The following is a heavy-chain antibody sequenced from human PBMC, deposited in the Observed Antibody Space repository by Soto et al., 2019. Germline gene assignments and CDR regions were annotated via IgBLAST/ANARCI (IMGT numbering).Heavy chain of an antibody. CDR3: ARKIQNYDSSGPYFDY. J-gene: IGHJ4*02. CDR2: INHSGST. CDR1: GGSFSGYY. V-gene: IGHV4-34*01. D-gene: IGHD3-22*01. Sequence: QVQLQQWGAGLLKPSETLSLTCAVYGGSFSGYYWSWIRQPPGKGLEWIGEINHSGSTNYNPSLKSRVTISVDTSKNQFSLKLSSVTAADTAVYYCARKIQNYDSSGPYFDYWGQGTLVTVFS.